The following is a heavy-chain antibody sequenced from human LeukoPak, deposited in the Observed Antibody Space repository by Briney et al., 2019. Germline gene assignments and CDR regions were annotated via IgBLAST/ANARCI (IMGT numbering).Heavy chain of an antibody. V-gene: IGHV3-30*01. CDR1: GFTFSSHA. Sequence: GRSLRLSCAASGFTFSSHAMHWVRQAPGKGLEWVAITSYDGSNKYYADSVKGRITISKDNSKNTLYLQMNSLRPEDMGVYYCARGGSGSYYYYYYYMDVWGKGTTVTVSS. J-gene: IGHJ6*03. CDR2: TSYDGSNK. D-gene: IGHD3-10*01. CDR3: ARGGSGSYYYYYYYMDV.